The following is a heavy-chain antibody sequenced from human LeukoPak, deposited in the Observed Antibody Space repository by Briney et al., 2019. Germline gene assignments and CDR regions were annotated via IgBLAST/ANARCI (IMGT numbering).Heavy chain of an antibody. CDR2: IIPIFGTA. CDR1: GGTFSSYA. D-gene: IGHD2-15*01. J-gene: IGHJ4*02. CDR3: ARVRDVYCSGGSCYNFDY. V-gene: IGHV1-69*01. Sequence: SVQVSCQASGGTFSSYAISWVRQAPAQGLEWMGGIIPIFGTANYAQKFQGRVTITADESTSTAYMELSSVRSEDTAVYYCARVRDVYCSGGSCYNFDYWGQGTQVTVSS.